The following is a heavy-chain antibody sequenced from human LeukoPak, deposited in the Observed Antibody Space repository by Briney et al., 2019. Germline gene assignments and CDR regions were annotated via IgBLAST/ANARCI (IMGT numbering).Heavy chain of an antibody. D-gene: IGHD5-12*01. CDR1: GFTSTNYA. Sequence: GGSLRLSCAASGFTSTNYAMNWVRQAPGKGLEWVSVLIGSSGSTDYADSVRGRFTISRDNSKNTVFLQMNSLRAEDTAIYYCAKGAYDYIEIGYFDPWGQGTLVTVSS. CDR2: LIGSSGST. V-gene: IGHV3-23*01. J-gene: IGHJ4*02. CDR3: AKGAYDYIEIGYFDP.